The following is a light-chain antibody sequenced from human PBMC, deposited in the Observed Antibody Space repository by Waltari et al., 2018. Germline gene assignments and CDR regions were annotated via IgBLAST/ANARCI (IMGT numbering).Light chain of an antibody. V-gene: IGKV3-20*01. CDR1: QSVSSNY. J-gene: IGKJ1*01. CDR3: QQYGSSPRT. Sequence: ESVLTQSPGTLSLSPGKRATLSCRASQSVSSNYSAWYQQKPGQTPRLLIDGASSRATGIPDRFSGSGSGTDFTLTISRLEPEDFAVYYCQQYGSSPRTFGQGTEVEIK. CDR2: GAS.